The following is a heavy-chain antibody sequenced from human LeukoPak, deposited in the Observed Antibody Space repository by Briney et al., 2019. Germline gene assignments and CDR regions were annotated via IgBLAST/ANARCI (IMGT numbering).Heavy chain of an antibody. D-gene: IGHD7-27*01. V-gene: IGHV1-8*02. CDR3: ARGPPNWGYDY. CDR1: GYIFSTYP. CDR2: MSPNSGDT. Sequence: GASVKVSCKASGYIFSTYPINWVRQAPGQGLEWMGWMSPNSGDTGYAQKFQDRVTMTRNTSTSTAYMELSSLRSDDTAVYYCARGPPNWGYDYWGPGTLVTVSS. J-gene: IGHJ4*02.